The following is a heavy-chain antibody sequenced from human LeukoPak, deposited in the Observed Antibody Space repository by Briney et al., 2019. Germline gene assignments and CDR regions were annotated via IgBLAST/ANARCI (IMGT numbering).Heavy chain of an antibody. CDR2: IYYSGST. V-gene: IGHV4-31*03. CDR3: ARGLYYYDSSGRYYYYYYGMDV. D-gene: IGHD3-22*01. Sequence: SETLSLTCTVSGGSISSGGYYWSWIRQHPGKGLEWIGYIYYSGSTYYNPSLKSRVTISVDTSKNQFSLELSSVTAADTAVYYCARGLYYYDSSGRYYYYYYGMDVWGQGTTVTVSS. J-gene: IGHJ6*02. CDR1: GGSISSGGYY.